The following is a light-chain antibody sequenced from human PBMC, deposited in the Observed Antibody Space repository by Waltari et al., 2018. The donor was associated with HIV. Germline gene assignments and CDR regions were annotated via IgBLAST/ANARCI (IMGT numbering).Light chain of an antibody. CDR3: QQRSNWSLVT. CDR2: DAS. J-gene: IGKJ4*01. V-gene: IGKV3-11*01. Sequence: IVLTQSPATMSSSLGDSATLSCRASQRVSRYLAWYQQKPGQAPRLLIYDASNRDTGIPARYSGIGSETDFTLTISSLEPEDFAVYYWQQRSNWSLVTFGGGTKVEIK. CDR1: QRVSRY.